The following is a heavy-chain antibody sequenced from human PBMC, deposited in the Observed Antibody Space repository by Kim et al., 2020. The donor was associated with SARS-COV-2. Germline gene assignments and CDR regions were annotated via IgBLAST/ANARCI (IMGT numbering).Heavy chain of an antibody. D-gene: IGHD6-19*01. CDR1: GGTFSSYA. CDR2: IIPIFGTA. J-gene: IGHJ4*02. Sequence: SVKVSCKASGGTFSSYAISWVRQAPGQGLEWMGGIIPIFGTANYAQKFQGRVTITADESTSTAYMELSSLRSEDTAVYYCARLKAYSSGWYGGFDYWGQGTLVTVSS. CDR3: ARLKAYSSGWYGGFDY. V-gene: IGHV1-69*13.